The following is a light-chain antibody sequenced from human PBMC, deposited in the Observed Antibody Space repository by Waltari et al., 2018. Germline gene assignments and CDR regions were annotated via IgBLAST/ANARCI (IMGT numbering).Light chain of an antibody. Sequence: QSVLTQPASVSGSPGQPITISCTGTNSDIGSYSYVSWYQQYPGKAPKLIIYDLTERPSGVCTRFSGSKSGNTASLTISGLQADDEADYFCSSYTGRGTVIFGRGTMVTVL. CDR2: DLT. CDR1: NSDIGSYSY. J-gene: IGLJ2*01. CDR3: SSYTGRGTVI. V-gene: IGLV2-14*01.